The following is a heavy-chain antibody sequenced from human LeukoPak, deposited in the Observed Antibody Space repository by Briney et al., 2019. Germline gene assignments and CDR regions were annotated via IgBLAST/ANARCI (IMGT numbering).Heavy chain of an antibody. CDR1: GFTVSSNY. CDR3: ARQTFGVLYFDS. CDR2: IYSGGST. J-gene: IGHJ4*02. D-gene: IGHD3-10*01. V-gene: IGHV3-66*04. Sequence: GGSLRLSCAASGFTVSSNYMSWVRQAPGKGLEWVSVIYSGGSTYYADSVKGRFTISRDNSKNTLYLQMNSLRAEDTAVYYCARQTFGVLYFDSWGQGTLAIVSS.